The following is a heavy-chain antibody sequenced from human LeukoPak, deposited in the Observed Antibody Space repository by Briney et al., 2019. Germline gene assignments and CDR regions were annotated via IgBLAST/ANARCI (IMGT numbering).Heavy chain of an antibody. CDR3: AKQGLPMVRGIFINGWFDP. Sequence: QPGGSLILSCASSGFSFSTYAMSWGRPAPGKGREGVSIITDSGRNTYYAYSVKGPFTISRDNPHNTLFLQMSRLRVEDTAVYYCAKQGLPMVRGIFINGWFDPWGQGTLVTVSS. D-gene: IGHD3-10*01. CDR1: GFSFSTYA. CDR2: ITDSGRNT. J-gene: IGHJ5*02. V-gene: IGHV3-23*01.